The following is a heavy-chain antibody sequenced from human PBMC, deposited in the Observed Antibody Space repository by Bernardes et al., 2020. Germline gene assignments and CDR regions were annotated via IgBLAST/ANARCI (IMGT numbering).Heavy chain of an antibody. CDR1: GYTFTGHY. CDR3: ARDSGNLLLVVAATGEFDY. Sequence: SVKVSCKASGYTFTGHYLHWLRQAPGQGLEWMGRIHPNSGGTNYAQKFQDRVTMTRDTSMNTAYMELSGLRSDDTAVYYCARDSGNLLLVVAATGEFDYWGQGALVTVSS. D-gene: IGHD2-15*01. CDR2: IHPNSGGT. J-gene: IGHJ4*02. V-gene: IGHV1-2*06.